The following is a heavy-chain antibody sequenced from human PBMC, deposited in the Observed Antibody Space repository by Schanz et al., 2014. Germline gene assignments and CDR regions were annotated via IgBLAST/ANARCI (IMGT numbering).Heavy chain of an antibody. D-gene: IGHD5-18*01. CDR3: ATLPEYSYMSWDH. CDR2: IYQAGNL. CDR1: GASISSYY. J-gene: IGHJ4*02. Sequence: QVQLQESGPGLVKPSETLSLTCTVSGASISSYYWCWMRQPPGRGLEWIGYIYQAGNLNYNPSLGSLVTISGDSTKKQFPLKLCPVTAADAAVYYCATLPEYSYMSWDHWGQGTLVTVSS. V-gene: IGHV4-59*01.